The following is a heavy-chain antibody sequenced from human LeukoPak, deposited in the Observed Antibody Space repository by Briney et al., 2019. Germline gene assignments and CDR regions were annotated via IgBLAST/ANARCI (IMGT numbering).Heavy chain of an antibody. D-gene: IGHD4-17*01. CDR3: ARLGYGDYED. Sequence: SETLSLTCAVYGGSFSGYYWSWIRQPPGKGLEWIGEINHSGSTNYNPSLKSRVTISVDTSKSQFSLKLSSVTAADTAVYYCARLGYGDYEDWGQGTLVTVSS. J-gene: IGHJ4*02. V-gene: IGHV4-34*01. CDR2: INHSGST. CDR1: GGSFSGYY.